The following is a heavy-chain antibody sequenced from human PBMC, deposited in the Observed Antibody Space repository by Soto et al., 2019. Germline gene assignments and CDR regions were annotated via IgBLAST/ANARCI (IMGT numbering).Heavy chain of an antibody. CDR2: IKSKTDGGTT. D-gene: IGHD2-15*01. V-gene: IGHV3-15*01. J-gene: IGHJ4*02. Sequence: LRLSCAASGFTFSNAWMSWVRQAPGKGLEWVGRIKSKTDGGTTDYAAPVKGRFTISRDDSKNTLYLQMNSLKTEDTAVYYCTTVPYCSGGSCRVFWGQGTLVTVSS. CDR1: GFTFSNAW. CDR3: TTVPYCSGGSCRVF.